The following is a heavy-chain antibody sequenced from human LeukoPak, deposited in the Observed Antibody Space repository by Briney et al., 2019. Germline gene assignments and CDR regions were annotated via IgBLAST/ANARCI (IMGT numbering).Heavy chain of an antibody. CDR2: MNPNSGNT. CDR3: ARWGPTAYYDFWSGYFVGYYFDY. J-gene: IGHJ4*02. D-gene: IGHD3-3*01. CDR1: GYTFTSYD. Sequence: ASVKVSCKASGYTFTSYDINWVRQATGQGLEWMGWMNPNSGNTGHAQKFQGRVTITRNTSISTAYMELSSLRSEDTAVYYCARWGPTAYYDFWSGYFVGYYFDYWGQGTLVTVSS. V-gene: IGHV1-8*03.